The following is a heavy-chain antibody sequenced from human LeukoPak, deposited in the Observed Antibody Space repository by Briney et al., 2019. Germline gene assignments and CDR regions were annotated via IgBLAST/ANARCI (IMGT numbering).Heavy chain of an antibody. J-gene: IGHJ5*02. CDR2: IYRTGSA. CDR1: GGSISSGDYY. CDR3: ARDRGLGFDP. Sequence: PSQTLSLTCTVSGGSISSGDYYWNWIRQPPGKGLEWIGYIYRTGSAYYTPSLKSRLTISMDTSKNQFSLRLTSVNAADTAVYYCARDRGLGFDPWGQGILVTVSS. V-gene: IGHV4-30-4*01. D-gene: IGHD6-19*01.